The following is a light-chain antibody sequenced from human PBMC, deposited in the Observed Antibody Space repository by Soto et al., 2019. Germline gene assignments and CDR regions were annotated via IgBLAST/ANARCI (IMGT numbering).Light chain of an antibody. J-gene: IGKJ4*01. Sequence: EIVMTQSPATLSVSPGERATLSCRASQSVSSNLAWYQQKPGQAPRLLIYGASTRATGIPARFSGSGSGTEFTLTISSLQSEDFAVYYCQQYNNWRLPFGGGPKVEIK. CDR3: QQYNNWRLP. CDR1: QSVSSN. V-gene: IGKV3-15*01. CDR2: GAS.